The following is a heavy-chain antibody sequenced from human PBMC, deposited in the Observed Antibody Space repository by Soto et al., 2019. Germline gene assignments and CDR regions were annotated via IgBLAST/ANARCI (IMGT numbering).Heavy chain of an antibody. J-gene: IGHJ6*02. Sequence: GASVKVSCKASGGTFSSYAISWVRQAPGQGLEWMGGIIPIFGTANYAQKFQGRVTITADESTSTAYMELSSLRSEDTAVYYCARGVAGKRVYCYYGMDVWGQGTTVTVSS. V-gene: IGHV1-69*13. CDR2: IIPIFGTA. D-gene: IGHD6-19*01. CDR3: ARGVAGKRVYCYYGMDV. CDR1: GGTFSSYA.